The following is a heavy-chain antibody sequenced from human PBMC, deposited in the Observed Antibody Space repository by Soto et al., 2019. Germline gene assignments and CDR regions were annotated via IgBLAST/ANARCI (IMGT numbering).Heavy chain of an antibody. D-gene: IGHD2-15*01. J-gene: IGHJ6*02. Sequence: SETLSLTCTVSRGSISIGGYYWSYIRQHPGKGQEWIAYIYYSGSTYYNPSLKSRVAISVDTSKNQHSLKLSSVTAADTAVYYCARHLTYCSAGSCYSDFRYYGMGVWGQGTTVTVSS. V-gene: IGHV4-39*01. CDR1: RGSISIGGYY. CDR2: IYYSGST. CDR3: ARHLTYCSAGSCYSDFRYYGMGV.